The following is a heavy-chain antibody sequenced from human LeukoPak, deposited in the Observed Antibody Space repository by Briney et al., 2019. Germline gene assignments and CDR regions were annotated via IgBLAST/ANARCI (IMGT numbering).Heavy chain of an antibody. D-gene: IGHD2-15*01. CDR1: GGSISSGSYY. V-gene: IGHV4-61*02. CDR3: ARDRPARI. J-gene: IGHJ4*02. CDR2: IYTSGST. Sequence: SQTLSLTCTVSGGSISSGSYYWSWIRQPAGKGLEWIGRIYTSGSTNYNPSLKSRVTISVDTSKNQFSLKLSSVTAADTAVYYCARDRPARIWGQGTLVTVSS.